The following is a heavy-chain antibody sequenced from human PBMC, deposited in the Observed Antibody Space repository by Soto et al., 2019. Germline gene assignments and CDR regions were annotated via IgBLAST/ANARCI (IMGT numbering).Heavy chain of an antibody. D-gene: IGHD3-10*01. Sequence: QVQLQQWGAGLLKPSETLSLTCAVHGGSFSGYTWTWIRQSPGKGLEWIGQIHAGGSAIYNPSLTRPLTHPVGTPKYEFVLDLMSVPAAETALYYCARGLFDGPSSSGGWYFFDSWGQGSPGTVS. CDR3: ARGLFDGPSSSGGWYFFDS. CDR2: IHAGGSA. V-gene: IGHV4-34*02. CDR1: GGSFSGYT. J-gene: IGHJ4*02.